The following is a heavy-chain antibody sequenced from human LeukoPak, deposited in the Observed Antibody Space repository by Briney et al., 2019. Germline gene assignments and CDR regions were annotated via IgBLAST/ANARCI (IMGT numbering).Heavy chain of an antibody. CDR2: ISYSGNT. CDR1: GGSITSGGYF. J-gene: IGHJ4*02. CDR3: AKVHCISTNCNHIWTYFDY. D-gene: IGHD2-2*01. Sequence: PSETLSLTCTVSGGSITSGGYFWSWIRQHPGKGLEWIGYISYSGNTYYNPSLKSRLTISVDTSKNQFSLKLSSVTAADTAVYYCAKVHCISTNCNHIWTYFDYWGQGTLVTVSS. V-gene: IGHV4-31*03.